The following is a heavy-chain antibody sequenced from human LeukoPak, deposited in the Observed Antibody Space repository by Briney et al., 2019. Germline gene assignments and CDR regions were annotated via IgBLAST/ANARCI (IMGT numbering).Heavy chain of an antibody. CDR1: GFTFSSYA. CDR2: ISGSGGST. Sequence: GGSLRLSCAASGFTFSSYAMSWVRQAPGNGLEWVSAISGSGGSTYYADSVKGRFTISRDNSKNTLYLQMNSLRAEDTAVYYRAKGPDYDFWSGYPYYFDYWGQGTLVTVSS. J-gene: IGHJ4*02. D-gene: IGHD3-3*01. V-gene: IGHV3-23*01. CDR3: AKGPDYDFWSGYPYYFDY.